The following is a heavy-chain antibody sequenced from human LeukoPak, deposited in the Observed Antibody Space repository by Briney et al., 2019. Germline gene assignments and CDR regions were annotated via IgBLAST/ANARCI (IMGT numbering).Heavy chain of an antibody. Sequence: GGSLRLSCAASGFTFSSYGMHWVRQAPGKGLEWVAFIRYDGSNKYYADSVKGRFTISRDNSKNTLYLQMNSLRAEDTAVYYCAKMRIAVAGRPSPFDYWGQGTLVTVSS. D-gene: IGHD6-19*01. J-gene: IGHJ4*02. CDR3: AKMRIAVAGRPSPFDY. CDR1: GFTFSSYG. V-gene: IGHV3-30*02. CDR2: IRYDGSNK.